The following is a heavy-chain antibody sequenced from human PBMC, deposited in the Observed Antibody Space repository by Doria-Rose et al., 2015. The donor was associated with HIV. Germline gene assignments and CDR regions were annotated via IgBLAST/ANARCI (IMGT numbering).Heavy chain of an antibody. CDR1: GDSISSGDSF. CDR2: ISSSGTT. Sequence: QVQLQESGPGLVRPSQTLSLTCTVSGDSISSGDSFWSWIRQAPRQRPEWIEYISSSGTTYYYPSLRGRLTISLDASKNQFSLNLNSVTAADTAVYYCARARNYGFPHFFDFWGQGTLVTVSS. CDR3: ARARNYGFPHFFDF. J-gene: IGHJ4*02. D-gene: IGHD3-10*01. V-gene: IGHV4-30-4*01.